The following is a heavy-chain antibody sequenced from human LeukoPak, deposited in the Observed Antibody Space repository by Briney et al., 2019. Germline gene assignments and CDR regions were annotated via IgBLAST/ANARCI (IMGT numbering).Heavy chain of an antibody. CDR3: ARAVYYGSGSYGD. V-gene: IGHV3-23*01. D-gene: IGHD3-10*01. J-gene: IGHJ4*02. CDR1: GFTFSSYA. Sequence: PGGSLRLSCAASGFTFSSYAMNWVRQAPGKGLEWVSHISGSGASTYYADSVKGRFTISRDNSRNTLYLQMNSLRAEDTAVYYCARAVYYGSGSYGDWGQGTLVTVSS. CDR2: ISGSGAST.